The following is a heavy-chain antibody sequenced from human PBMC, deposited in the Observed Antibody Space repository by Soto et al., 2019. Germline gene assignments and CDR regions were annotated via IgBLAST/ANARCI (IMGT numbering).Heavy chain of an antibody. J-gene: IGHJ4*02. CDR1: GYTFTSYG. CDR2: ISAYNGNT. Sequence: ASVKVSCKASGYTFTSYGISWVRQAPGRGLEWMGWISAYNGNTNYAQKLQGRVTMTTDTSTSTAYMELRSLRSDDTAVYYCAREGYDYYDSSGYYYSDYWGQGTLVPVSS. CDR3: AREGYDYYDSSGYYYSDY. V-gene: IGHV1-18*01. D-gene: IGHD3-22*01.